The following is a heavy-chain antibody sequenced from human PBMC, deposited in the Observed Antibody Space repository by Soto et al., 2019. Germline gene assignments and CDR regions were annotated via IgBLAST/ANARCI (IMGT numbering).Heavy chain of an antibody. CDR3: AREFSSQLPLDY. CDR2: IYRSSVFRFGPNE. J-gene: IGHJ4*02. Sequence: SLRLSCAASGFTFSSHSMNWVRQAPGKGLEWVASIYRSSVFRFGPNEFYADSVRGRFIISRDNTNNLVFLQMDSLRVEDTAVYYCAREFSSQLPLDYWGQGALVTVSS. V-gene: IGHV3-21*01. CDR1: GFTFSSHS.